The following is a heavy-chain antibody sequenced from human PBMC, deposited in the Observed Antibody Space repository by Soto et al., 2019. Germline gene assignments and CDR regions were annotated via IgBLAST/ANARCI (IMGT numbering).Heavy chain of an antibody. CDR3: ARSPSRSNYGRDG. CDR1: EDRITSFL. CDR2: IYPGDSDT. Sequence: NSRRSAEDRITSFLGGGFIKINGKGLEWMGIIYPGDSDTRYSPSFQGQVTISADKSISTAYLQWSSLKASDTARYYCARSPSRSNYGRDGWGQGTMVTGSS. J-gene: IGHJ6*02. V-gene: IGHV5-51*01. D-gene: IGHD1-26*01.